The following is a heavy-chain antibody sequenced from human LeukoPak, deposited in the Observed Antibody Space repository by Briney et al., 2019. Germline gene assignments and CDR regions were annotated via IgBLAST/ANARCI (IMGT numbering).Heavy chain of an antibody. D-gene: IGHD5-18*01. V-gene: IGHV3-33*08. CDR1: GFTFDDYA. J-gene: IGHJ4*02. Sequence: GRSLRLSCAASGFTFDDYAMHWVRQAPGKGLEWVAIIWYDGSNTYYADSVKGRFTISRDKSKNTLYLQMSSLRAEDTAVYSCARGLGYSYGYGIDFWGQGTLVIVSS. CDR2: IWYDGSNT. CDR3: ARGLGYSYGYGIDF.